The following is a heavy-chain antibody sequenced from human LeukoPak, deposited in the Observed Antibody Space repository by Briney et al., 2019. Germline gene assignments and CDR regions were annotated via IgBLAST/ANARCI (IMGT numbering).Heavy chain of an antibody. CDR3: ARDIPYRQIAAANDY. J-gene: IGHJ4*02. Sequence: GGSLRLSCAASGFTFSSYSMNWVRQAPGKGLEWVSYISSSSSIIYYADSVKGRFTISRDNAKNSLYLQMNSLRAEDTAVYYCARDIPYRQIAAANDYWGQGTLVTVSS. D-gene: IGHD6-13*01. V-gene: IGHV3-48*04. CDR2: ISSSSSII. CDR1: GFTFSSYS.